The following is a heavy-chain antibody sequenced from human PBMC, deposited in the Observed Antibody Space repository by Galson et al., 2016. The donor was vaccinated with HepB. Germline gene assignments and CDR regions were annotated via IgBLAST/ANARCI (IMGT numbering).Heavy chain of an antibody. CDR2: FYWHDDK. Sequence: PALVKPTQTLTLTCTFSGFSLTSSGETVAWVRQPPGKALEWLALFYWHDDKRYNPSLKSRHTITRDTSRNQVVLKMTNVDPMDTATYYCANSVFSVLPGPFDHWGQGTLVTVSS. V-gene: IGHV2-5*01. D-gene: IGHD3-9*01. J-gene: IGHJ4*02. CDR3: ANSVFSVLPGPFDH. CDR1: GFSLTSSGET.